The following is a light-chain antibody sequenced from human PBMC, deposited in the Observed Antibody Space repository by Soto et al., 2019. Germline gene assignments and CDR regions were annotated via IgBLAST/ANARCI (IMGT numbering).Light chain of an antibody. CDR1: QSVGINY. CDR2: GAY. CDR3: EHYGASPRIFT. J-gene: IGKJ3*01. V-gene: IGKV3-20*01. Sequence: EIVLTQSPGTLSLSPGERATLSCRASQSVGINYLAWYQQRPGQAPRLLISGAYSRAAGIPDRYSGSGSGTDFNLTISRLEPEDFAVYYCEHYGASPRIFTFGPGTKVDIK.